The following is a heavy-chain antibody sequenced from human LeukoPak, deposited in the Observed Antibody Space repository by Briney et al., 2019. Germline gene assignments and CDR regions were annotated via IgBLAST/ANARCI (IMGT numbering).Heavy chain of an antibody. D-gene: IGHD3-3*01. CDR1: GYTFTSYD. CDR2: MNPNSGNT. J-gene: IGHJ6*03. Sequence: EASVKVSCKASGYTFTSYDINWVRQATGQGLEWMGWMNPNSGNTGYAQKFQSRVTMTRNTSISTAYMELSSLRSEDTAVYYCARLNLITIFGVVINYYYYMDVWGKGTTVTVSS. V-gene: IGHV1-8*01. CDR3: ARLNLITIFGVVINYYYYMDV.